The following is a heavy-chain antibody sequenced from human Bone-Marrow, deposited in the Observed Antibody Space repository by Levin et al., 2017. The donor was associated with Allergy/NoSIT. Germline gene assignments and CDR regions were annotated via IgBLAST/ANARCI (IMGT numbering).Heavy chain of an antibody. CDR1: DYNFDIYW. D-gene: IGHD1-14*01. Sequence: KVSCKVSDYNFDIYWIGWVRQMPGKGLEWMGIVYPRDSDTRYSPSFEGQVSISADKSTATTYLQWSALKASDTAMYFCARHHRSGDAWHGIDYWGQGTQVTVSS. CDR3: ARHHRSGDAWHGIDY. J-gene: IGHJ4*02. CDR2: VYPRDSDT. V-gene: IGHV5-51*01.